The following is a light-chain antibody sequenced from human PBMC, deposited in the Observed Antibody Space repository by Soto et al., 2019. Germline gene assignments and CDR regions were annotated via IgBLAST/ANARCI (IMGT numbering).Light chain of an antibody. CDR3: AAWDDSQNAYV. CDR2: ANN. Sequence: QTVVTQPPSASATPGQRVTISCSGSSSNIGNNPVNWYRQLPGTAPKLLIYANNQRPSGVPDRFSGSKSGTSASLAISGLQSEDEADYYCAAWDDSQNAYVFGTGTKVTVL. CDR1: SSNIGNNP. V-gene: IGLV1-44*01. J-gene: IGLJ1*01.